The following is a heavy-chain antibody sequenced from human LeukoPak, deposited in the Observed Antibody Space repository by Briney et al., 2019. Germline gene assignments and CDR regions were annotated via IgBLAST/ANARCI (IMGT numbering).Heavy chain of an antibody. J-gene: IGHJ4*02. CDR2: ISGSSIST. Sequence: GSLRLSCAASGFPFSNYAMSWVRPAPGKGLEWVSGISGSSISTYYADSVKGRFTISRDNSKNTPYLQMNSLRVEDTAVYYCAKDRTISANVFDYWGQGTLVTVSS. V-gene: IGHV3-23*01. CDR3: AKDRTISANVFDY. CDR1: GFPFSNYA. D-gene: IGHD3-10*02.